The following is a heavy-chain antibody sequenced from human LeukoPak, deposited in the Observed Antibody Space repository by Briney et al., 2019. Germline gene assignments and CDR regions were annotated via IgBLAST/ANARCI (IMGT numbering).Heavy chain of an antibody. CDR2: IKQDGSEK. Sequence: GGSLRLSCAASGFTFSSYWMSWVRQAPGKGLEWVANIKQDGSEKYYVDSVKGRFTVPRDNAKNSLYLQMNSLRAEDTAVYYCARGFRGYYFDYWGQGTVVTVSS. CDR1: GFTFSSYW. J-gene: IGHJ4*02. V-gene: IGHV3-7*03. CDR3: ARGFRGYYFDY. D-gene: IGHD2-21*01.